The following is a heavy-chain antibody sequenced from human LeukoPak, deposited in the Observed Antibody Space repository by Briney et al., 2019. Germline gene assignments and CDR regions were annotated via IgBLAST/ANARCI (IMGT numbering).Heavy chain of an antibody. Sequence: PGVSLGLSCAASGFTFSSYAMSWVRQAPGKGLEWVSAISGSGGSTYYAESVKGRFTISRDNSRDTLYLQMNSLRAEDTAVYYCAKGYYDYVWGSYYFDYWGQGTLVTVSS. J-gene: IGHJ4*02. CDR2: ISGSGGST. CDR3: AKGYYDYVWGSYYFDY. V-gene: IGHV3-23*01. D-gene: IGHD3-16*01. CDR1: GFTFSSYA.